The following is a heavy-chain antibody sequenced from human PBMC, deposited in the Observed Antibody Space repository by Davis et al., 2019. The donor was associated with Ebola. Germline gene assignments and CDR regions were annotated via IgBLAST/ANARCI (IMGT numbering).Heavy chain of an antibody. CDR3: ATCGFCISSSGFDY. J-gene: IGHJ4*02. Sequence: PGGSLRLSCAASGFIFSNYAMSWVRQAPGKGLEWVSAMSGRGGYTYHADSVKGRFTISRDNSKNTLFLQMNSLSADDTAVYYCATCGFCISSSGFDYGGQGTLVTVSS. V-gene: IGHV3-23*01. CDR2: MSGRGGYT. D-gene: IGHD6-19*01. CDR1: GFIFSNYA.